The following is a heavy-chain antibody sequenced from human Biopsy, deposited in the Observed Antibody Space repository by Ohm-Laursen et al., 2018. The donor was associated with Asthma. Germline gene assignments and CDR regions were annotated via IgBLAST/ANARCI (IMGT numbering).Heavy chain of an antibody. J-gene: IGHJ5*02. V-gene: IGHV4-59*07. Sequence: SDTLSLTCAVSGGSINNFYWSWIRLPPGKGLEYIGDVSHTGSTNYNPSLKSRVTMSLDTSKNQFSLRLTSVTPADTAVYYCARLADCSGGACYSYGWFDPWGQGTRVTVSS. CDR3: ARLADCSGGACYSYGWFDP. CDR1: GGSINNFY. CDR2: VSHTGST. D-gene: IGHD2-15*01.